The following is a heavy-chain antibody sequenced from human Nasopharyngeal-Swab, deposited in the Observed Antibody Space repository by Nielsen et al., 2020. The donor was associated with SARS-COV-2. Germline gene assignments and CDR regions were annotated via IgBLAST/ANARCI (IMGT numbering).Heavy chain of an antibody. CDR1: GFTFSSYS. CDR2: ISSSSSTI. J-gene: IGHJ6*02. D-gene: IGHD3-22*01. CDR3: ARDLLGFPYYYGMDV. Sequence: GESLKISCAASGFTFSSYSMNWVRQAPGKGPEWVSYISSSSSTIYYADSVKGRFTISRDNAKNSLCLQMNSLRDEDTAVYYCARDLLGFPYYYGMDVWGQGTTVTVSS. V-gene: IGHV3-48*02.